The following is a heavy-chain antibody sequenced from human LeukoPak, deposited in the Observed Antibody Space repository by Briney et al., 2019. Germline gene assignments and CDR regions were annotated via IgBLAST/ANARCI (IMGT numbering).Heavy chain of an antibody. J-gene: IGHJ3*02. CDR3: AASIVVVTAIAFDI. V-gene: IGHV1-2*02. CDR2: INPNSGGT. Sequence: ASVKVSFKASVYTFTVYYMHWVRQAPGQGLEWMGWINPNSGGTNYAQKFQGRVTMTRDTSISTAYMELSRLRSEDTAVYYCAASIVVVTAIAFDIWGQGTMVTVSS. CDR1: VYTFTVYY. D-gene: IGHD2-21*02.